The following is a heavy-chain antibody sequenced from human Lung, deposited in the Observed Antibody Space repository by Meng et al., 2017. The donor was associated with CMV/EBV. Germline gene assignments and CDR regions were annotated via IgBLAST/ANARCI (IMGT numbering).Heavy chain of an antibody. V-gene: IGHV3-33*06. D-gene: IGHD4-11*01. CDR2: IWYDGSNK. Sequence: SRAASGFTFSSYGMHWVRQAPGKGLEWVAVIWYDGSNKYYADSVKGRFTISRDNSKNTLYLQMNSQRAEDTAVYYCAKDHDYGSYVRSYFYYWGQGXLVTVSS. J-gene: IGHJ4*02. CDR3: AKDHDYGSYVRSYFYY. CDR1: GFTFSSYG.